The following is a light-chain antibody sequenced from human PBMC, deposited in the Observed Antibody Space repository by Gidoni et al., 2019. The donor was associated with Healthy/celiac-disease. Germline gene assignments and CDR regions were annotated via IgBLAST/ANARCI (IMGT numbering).Light chain of an antibody. CDR2: EDN. V-gene: IGLV6-57*01. CDR1: SGSIASNY. CDR3: QSYDSSNQV. J-gene: IGLJ3*02. Sequence: NFMLTQPHSVSESPGKTVTISCPRSSGSIASNYVQWYQQRPGSSPTTVIYEDNQRPSGVPYRFSGSIDSSSNSASLTISGLKTEDEADYYCQSYDSSNQVFGGGTKLTVL.